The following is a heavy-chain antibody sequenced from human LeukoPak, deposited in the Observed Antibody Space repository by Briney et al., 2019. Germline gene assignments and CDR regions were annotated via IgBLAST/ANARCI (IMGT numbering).Heavy chain of an antibody. D-gene: IGHD3-3*01. CDR2: IIPIFGTA. V-gene: IGHV1-69*06. CDR1: GGTFSSYA. CDR3: ARGYSDDFWSGYYDY. Sequence: SVKVSCKASGGTFSSYAISWVRQAPGQGLEWMGGIIPIFGTANYAQKFQGRVTITADKSTSTAYMELSSLRSEDTAVYYCARGYSDDFWSGYYDYWGQGTLVTVSS. J-gene: IGHJ4*02.